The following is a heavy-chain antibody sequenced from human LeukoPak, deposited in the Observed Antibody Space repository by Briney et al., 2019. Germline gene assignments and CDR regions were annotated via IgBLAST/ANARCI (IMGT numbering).Heavy chain of an antibody. CDR3: ARVGDYGANSAMVMTP. CDR1: GGTFSSYV. CDR2: IVPIFGSA. J-gene: IGHJ4*02. D-gene: IGHD4-23*01. V-gene: IGHV1-69*06. Sequence: SVKVSCKASGGTFSSYVFTWVRQAPGQGLEWMGQIVPIFGSANYAQKFQGRVTITADKSTSTVYMEVSRLTSEDTAVYYCARVGDYGANSAMVMTPWGQGTLVTVSS.